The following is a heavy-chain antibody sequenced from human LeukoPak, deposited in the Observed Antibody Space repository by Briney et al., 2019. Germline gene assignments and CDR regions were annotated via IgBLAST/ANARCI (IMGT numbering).Heavy chain of an antibody. D-gene: IGHD3-9*01. CDR1: GYTFTSYG. CDR3: ARGLRYFDWLLQDAFDI. J-gene: IGHJ3*02. V-gene: IGHV1-18*01. CDR2: SSAYNGNT. Sequence: ASVKVSCKASGYTFTSYGISWVRQAPGQGLEWMGGSSAYNGNTNYAQKLQGRVTMTTDTSTSTAYMELRSLRSDDTAVYYCARGLRYFDWLLQDAFDIWGQGTMVTVSS.